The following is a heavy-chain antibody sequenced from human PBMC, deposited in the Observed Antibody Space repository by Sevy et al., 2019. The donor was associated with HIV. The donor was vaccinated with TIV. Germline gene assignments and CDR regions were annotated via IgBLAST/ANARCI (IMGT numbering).Heavy chain of an antibody. D-gene: IGHD6-13*01. J-gene: IGHJ4*02. CDR2: ISADNDNT. CDR3: AREVGIAARGSFDY. Sequence: ASVKVSCKASGYIFTSYVINWVRQAPGQGLEWMGWISADNDNTNYAQKLQGRVTMTTDTSTSTAYMELRSLRSDDTAVYYCAREVGIAARGSFDYWGQGTLVTVSS. V-gene: IGHV1-18*01. CDR1: GYIFTSYV.